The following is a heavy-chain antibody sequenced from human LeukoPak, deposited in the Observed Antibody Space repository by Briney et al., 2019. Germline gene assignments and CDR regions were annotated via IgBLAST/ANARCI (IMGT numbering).Heavy chain of an antibody. V-gene: IGHV1-69*06. D-gene: IGHD3-9*01. Sequence: SVKVSCKASGGTFSSYAISWVRQAPGQGLEWMGVIIPIFGTANYAQKFQGRVTITADKSTSTAYMELSSLRSEDTAVYYCARADKYDILTGYPYPFDYWGQGTLVTVSS. CDR2: IIPIFGTA. CDR3: ARADKYDILTGYPYPFDY. CDR1: GGTFSSYA. J-gene: IGHJ4*02.